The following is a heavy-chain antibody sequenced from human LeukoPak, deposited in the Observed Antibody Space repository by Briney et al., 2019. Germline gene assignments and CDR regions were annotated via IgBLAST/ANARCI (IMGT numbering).Heavy chain of an antibody. CDR2: INYSGGT. Sequence: PSETLSLTCTVSGGSISSYYWSWIRQPPXXXLEWIGEINYSGGTNYNPSLKSRVTISIDMSKNQFSLKLSSVTAADTAVYYRARVEEDYYGMDVWGQGTTVTVSS. V-gene: IGHV4-34*01. J-gene: IGHJ6*02. CDR1: GGSISSYY. CDR3: ARVEEDYYGMDV.